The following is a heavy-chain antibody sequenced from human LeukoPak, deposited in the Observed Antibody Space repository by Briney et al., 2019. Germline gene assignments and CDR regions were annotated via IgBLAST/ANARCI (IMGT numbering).Heavy chain of an antibody. Sequence: GGSLRLSCAASGFTFRSYSMSWVRQAPGKGLEWVSAISGDGGGTYYADSVKGRFTTSRDNSKNTLYLQMDSLSDEDTAVYYCAKGSGGWPYFFDYWGQGTLVTVSS. D-gene: IGHD6-19*01. J-gene: IGHJ4*02. CDR3: AKGSGGWPYFFDY. V-gene: IGHV3-23*01. CDR1: GFTFRSYS. CDR2: ISGDGGGT.